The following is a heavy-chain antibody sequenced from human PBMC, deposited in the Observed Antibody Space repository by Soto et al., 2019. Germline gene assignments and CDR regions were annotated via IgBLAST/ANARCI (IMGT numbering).Heavy chain of an antibody. CDR3: AKDATRSSGWYYFDY. D-gene: IGHD6-19*01. CDR2: ISYDGSNK. J-gene: IGHJ4*02. CDR1: GFTFSSYG. Sequence: HPGGSLRLSCAASGFTFSSYGMHWVRQAPGKGLEWVAVISYDGSNKYYADSVKGRFTISRDNSKNTLHLQMNSLRAEDTAIYYCAKDATRSSGWYYFDYWGQGTLVTVSS. V-gene: IGHV3-30*18.